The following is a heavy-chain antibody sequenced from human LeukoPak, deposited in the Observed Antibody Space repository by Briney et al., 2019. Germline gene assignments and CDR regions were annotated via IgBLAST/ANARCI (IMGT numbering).Heavy chain of an antibody. Sequence: ASVKVSCKASGYTFTNCYLHWVRQAPGQGLAWMGIINPSGDTTRYVEKFQGRVTMTRDTSASTVYMELSSLRSEDTAVYYCARGGYSESFYNPRSYGMDVWGQGTTVIVSS. J-gene: IGHJ6*02. CDR1: GYTFTNCY. CDR2: INPSGDTT. D-gene: IGHD3-10*01. CDR3: ARGGYSESFYNPRSYGMDV. V-gene: IGHV1-46*01.